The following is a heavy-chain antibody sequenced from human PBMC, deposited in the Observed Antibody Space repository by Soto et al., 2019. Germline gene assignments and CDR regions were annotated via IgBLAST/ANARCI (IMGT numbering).Heavy chain of an antibody. J-gene: IGHJ3*02. Sequence: SETPSPPCTVSGASISSSSYYWGWIRQPPGNGLEWIGSIYYRGSTYYNPSLQSRVTISVDTSKNQFSLKLSSVTAAXTAVYYCARVGVVVPAATVGAFDIWGQGTMVTVSS. CDR1: GASISSSSYY. D-gene: IGHD2-15*01. CDR2: IYYRGST. V-gene: IGHV4-39*01. CDR3: ARVGVVVPAATVGAFDI.